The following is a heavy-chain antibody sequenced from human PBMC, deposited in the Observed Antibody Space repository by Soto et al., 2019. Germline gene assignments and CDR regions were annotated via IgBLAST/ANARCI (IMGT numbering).Heavy chain of an antibody. CDR2: IYYSGST. CDR3: ARVHDYGDYTY. D-gene: IGHD4-17*01. CDR1: GGSISSYY. J-gene: IGHJ4*02. Sequence: QVQLQESGPGLVKPSETLSLTCTVSGGSISSYYWSWIRQPPGKGLEWIGYIYYSGSTNYNPSLKSRVTISIDTSKKQFSLKLSSVSAADTAVYYCARVHDYGDYTYWGQGTLVTVSS. V-gene: IGHV4-59*01.